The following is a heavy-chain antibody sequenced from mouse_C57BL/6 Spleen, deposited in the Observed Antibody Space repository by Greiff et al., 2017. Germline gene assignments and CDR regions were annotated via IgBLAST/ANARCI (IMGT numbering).Heavy chain of an antibody. CDR3: ARGDYDVAY. J-gene: IGHJ3*01. CDR1: GYTFTSYT. Sequence: QVHVKQSGAELARPGASVKMSCKASGYTFTSYTMHWVKQRPGQGLEWIGYINPSSGYTKYNQKFKDKATLTADKSSSTGYMQLSSVTSEDSAVYYCARGDYDVAYWGQGTLVTVSA. V-gene: IGHV1-4*01. CDR2: INPSSGYT. D-gene: IGHD2-4*01.